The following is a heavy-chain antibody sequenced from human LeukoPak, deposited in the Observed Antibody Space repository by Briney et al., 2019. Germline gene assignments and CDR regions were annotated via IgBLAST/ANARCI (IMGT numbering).Heavy chain of an antibody. J-gene: IGHJ3*02. D-gene: IGHD3-10*01. CDR1: GGSISSSSYY. V-gene: IGHV4-39*01. Sequence: PSETLSLTCTVSGGSISSSSYYWGWIRQPPGKGLEWIGSISYSGSTYYNPSLKSRVTISVDTSKNQFSLKLSSVTAADTSVYYCASGITMVRDDAFDIWGQGTMVTVSS. CDR2: ISYSGST. CDR3: ASGITMVRDDAFDI.